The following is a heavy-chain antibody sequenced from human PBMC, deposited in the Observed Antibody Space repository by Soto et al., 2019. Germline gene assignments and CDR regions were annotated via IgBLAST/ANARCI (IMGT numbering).Heavy chain of an antibody. V-gene: IGHV5-51*01. J-gene: IGHJ3*02. CDR1: GYSFTSYW. CDR3: ARFYVYYDSTEVPDAFDI. D-gene: IGHD3-22*01. Sequence: PGESLKISCKGSGYSFTSYWIGWVRQMPGKGLEWMGIIYPGDSDTRYSPSFQGQVTISADKSISTAYLQWSSLKASDTAMYYCARFYVYYDSTEVPDAFDIWGQGTMVTVSS. CDR2: IYPGDSDT.